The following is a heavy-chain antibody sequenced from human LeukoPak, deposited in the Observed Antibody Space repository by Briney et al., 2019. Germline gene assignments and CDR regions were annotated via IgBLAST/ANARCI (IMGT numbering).Heavy chain of an antibody. V-gene: IGHV5-51*01. CDR3: ACRMFASTRFEP. Sequence: GESLKISCKASGYTFNNYWIGWARQMPGKGLEWMAVIYPGDSRTRYNPSFQGQVTISADRSINTAYLQWSSLKASDTALYYYACRMFASTRFEPWGQGTLVTVSS. D-gene: IGHD2-2*01. CDR1: GYTFNNYW. J-gene: IGHJ5*02. CDR2: IYPGDSRT.